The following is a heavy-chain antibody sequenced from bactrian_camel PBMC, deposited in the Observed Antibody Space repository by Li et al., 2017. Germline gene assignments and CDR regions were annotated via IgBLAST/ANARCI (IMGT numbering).Heavy chain of an antibody. CDR3: AAQARDYCGVGSDFVS. J-gene: IGHJ6*01. D-gene: IGHD3*01. CDR1: GVTPRSSYC. CDR2: IATDGTS. V-gene: IGHV3S55*01. Sequence: HVQLVESGGGSVQAGGSLRLSCAYSGVTPRSSYCMGWFRQAPGQEREGVATIATDGTSTFADSVKGRFTISKDNAKKITLQMNSLKPEDTAMYYCAAQARDYCGVGSDFVSWGQGTQVTVS.